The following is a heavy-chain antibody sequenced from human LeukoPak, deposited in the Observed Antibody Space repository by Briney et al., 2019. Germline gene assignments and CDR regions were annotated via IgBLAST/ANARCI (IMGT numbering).Heavy chain of an antibody. Sequence: RTSETLSLTCAVYGGSFSGYYWSWIRQPPGKGLEWIGEINHSGSTNYNPSLKSRVTISVDTSKNQFSLKLSSVTAPDTAVYYCARLRAVTRSSSWLQVRRRFDYWGQGTLVTVSS. CDR1: GGSFSGYY. V-gene: IGHV4-34*01. J-gene: IGHJ4*02. CDR3: ARLRAVTRSSSWLQVRRRFDY. CDR2: INHSGST. D-gene: IGHD6-13*01.